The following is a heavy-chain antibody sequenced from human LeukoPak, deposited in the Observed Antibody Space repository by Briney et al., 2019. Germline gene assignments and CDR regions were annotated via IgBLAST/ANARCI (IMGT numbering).Heavy chain of an antibody. Sequence: SVKVSCKASGGTFSSYAISWVRQAPGQGLEWMGGIIPIFGTANYAQKSQGRVTITTDESTSTAYMELSSLRSEDTAVYYCARQSGYYDSSGYPDYWGQGTLVTVSS. CDR1: GGTFSSYA. CDR2: IIPIFGTA. J-gene: IGHJ4*02. V-gene: IGHV1-69*05. CDR3: ARQSGYYDSSGYPDY. D-gene: IGHD3-22*01.